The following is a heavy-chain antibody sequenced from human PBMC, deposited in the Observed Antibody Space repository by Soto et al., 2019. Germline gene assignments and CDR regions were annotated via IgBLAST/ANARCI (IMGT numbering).Heavy chain of an antibody. D-gene: IGHD3-10*01. J-gene: IGHJ6*02. Sequence: EVQLVESGGGLVQPGGSLRPSCAASGFTFSSYYMNWVRQAPGKGLVWVARITSDGSSTTYADSVKGRFTISRDNAKNTLYLQMNSLRAEDTAVYSCARERGGGFGDVWGQGTTVTVSS. CDR2: ITSDGSST. CDR1: GFTFSSYY. V-gene: IGHV3-74*01. CDR3: ARERGGGFGDV.